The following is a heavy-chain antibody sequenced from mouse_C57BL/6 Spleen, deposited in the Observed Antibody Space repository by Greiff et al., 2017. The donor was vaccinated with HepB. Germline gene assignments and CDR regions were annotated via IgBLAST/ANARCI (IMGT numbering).Heavy chain of an antibody. CDR1: GYTFTSYW. J-gene: IGHJ4*01. V-gene: IGHV1-55*01. D-gene: IGHD2-5*01. Sequence: QVQLQQPGAELVKPGASVKMSCKASGYTFTSYWITWVKQRPGQGLEWIGDIYPGSGSTNYNEKFKSKATLTVDTSSSTAYMQLSSLTSEDSAVYYCARDSNYPVYAMDYWGQGTSVTVSS. CDR2: IYPGSGST. CDR3: ARDSNYPVYAMDY.